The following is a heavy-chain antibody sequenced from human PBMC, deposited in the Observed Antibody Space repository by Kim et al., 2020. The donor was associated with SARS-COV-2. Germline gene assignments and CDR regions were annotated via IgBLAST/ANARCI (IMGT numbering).Heavy chain of an antibody. CDR2: INAYNGDT. CDR3: ARDGSGSWDDY. D-gene: IGHD3-10*01. Sequence: ASVKVSCKPSGYNFNSYGISWVRQAPGQRLEWMGWINAYNGDTNFAQRFQDRVTMTTDTSTSTAYMELRSLTSDDTAVYYCARDGSGSWDDYWGQGTLVTVSS. J-gene: IGHJ4*02. CDR1: GYNFNSYG. V-gene: IGHV1-18*04.